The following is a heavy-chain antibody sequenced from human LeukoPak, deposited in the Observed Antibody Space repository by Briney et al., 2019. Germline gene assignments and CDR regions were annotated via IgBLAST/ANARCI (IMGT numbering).Heavy chain of an antibody. CDR3: ARDRLNGSGWYSYYYYGMDV. D-gene: IGHD6-19*01. CDR1: GFTVSSNY. J-gene: IGHJ6*02. V-gene: IGHV3-53*01. Sequence: GGSLRLSCAASGFTVSSNYMSWVRQAPGKGLEWVSVIYSGGSTYYADSVKGRFTISRDNSKNTLYLQMNSLRAEDTAVYYCARDRLNGSGWYSYYYYGMDVWGRGTTVTVSS. CDR2: IYSGGST.